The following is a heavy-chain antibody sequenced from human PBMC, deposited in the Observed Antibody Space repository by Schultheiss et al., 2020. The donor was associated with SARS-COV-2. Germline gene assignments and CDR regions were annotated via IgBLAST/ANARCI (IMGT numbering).Heavy chain of an antibody. Sequence: GESLKISCKGSGYSFTSYWIGWVRQMPGKGLEWMGIIYPGDSDTRYSPSFQGQVTISADKSISTAYLQWNTLKASDTAMYYCARHKGGSYRFFDLWGRGTLVTVSS. CDR3: ARHKGGSYRFFDL. J-gene: IGHJ2*01. D-gene: IGHD3-16*02. CDR2: IYPGDSDT. V-gene: IGHV5-51*01. CDR1: GYSFTSYW.